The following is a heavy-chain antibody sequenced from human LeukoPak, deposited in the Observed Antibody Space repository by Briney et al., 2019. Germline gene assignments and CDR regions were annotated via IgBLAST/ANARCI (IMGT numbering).Heavy chain of an antibody. V-gene: IGHV1-69*01. J-gene: IGHJ5*02. D-gene: IGHD1-14*01. CDR1: GGTFSSYA. Sequence: GASVKVSCRASGGTFSSYAISWVRQAPGQGLEWMGGIIPIFGTANYAQKFQGRVTITADESTSTAYMELSSQRSEDTAVYYCARDLNPPWGQGTLVTVSS. CDR2: IIPIFGTA. CDR3: ARDLNPP.